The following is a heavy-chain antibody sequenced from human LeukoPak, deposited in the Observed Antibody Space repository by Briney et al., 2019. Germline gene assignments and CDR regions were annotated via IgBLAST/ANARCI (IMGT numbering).Heavy chain of an antibody. J-gene: IGHJ6*04. D-gene: IGHD2-15*01. CDR3: TTEPLVVVVAAHYYYYGMDV. Sequence: GGSLRLSCAASGFTFSNAWMSWVRQAPGKGLEWVGRIKSKTDGGTTDYAAPVKGRFTISRDDSKNTLYLQMNNLKTEDTAVYYCTTEPLVVVVAAHYYYYGMDVWGKGTTVTVSS. CDR2: IKSKTDGGTT. V-gene: IGHV3-15*01. CDR1: GFTFSNAW.